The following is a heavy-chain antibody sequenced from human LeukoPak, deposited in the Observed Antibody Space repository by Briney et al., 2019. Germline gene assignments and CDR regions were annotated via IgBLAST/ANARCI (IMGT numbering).Heavy chain of an antibody. V-gene: IGHV3-23*01. CDR3: AKAIPYWYFDL. D-gene: IGHD2-21*01. Sequence: GGSLRLSCAASGFTVSSNYMTWVRQAPGKGLEWVSSIGDGGGSTYADSVKGRFTISRDSSKNTLYLQMNSLRAEDTAIYYCAKAIPYWYFDLWGRGTLVTVSS. J-gene: IGHJ2*01. CDR2: IGDGGGST. CDR1: GFTVSSNY.